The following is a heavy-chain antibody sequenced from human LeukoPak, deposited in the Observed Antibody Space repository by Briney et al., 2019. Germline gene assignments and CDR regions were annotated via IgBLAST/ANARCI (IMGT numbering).Heavy chain of an antibody. Sequence: GGSLRLSCAASGFTFSSYSMNWVRQAPGKGLEWVSSISSSSSYIYYADSVKGRFTISRDNAKNSLYLQMNSLRAEDTAVYYCARDIVSSTWSRAFDIWGQGTMVTVSS. D-gene: IGHD6-13*01. J-gene: IGHJ3*02. V-gene: IGHV3-21*01. CDR3: ARDIVSSTWSRAFDI. CDR2: ISSSSSYI. CDR1: GFTFSSYS.